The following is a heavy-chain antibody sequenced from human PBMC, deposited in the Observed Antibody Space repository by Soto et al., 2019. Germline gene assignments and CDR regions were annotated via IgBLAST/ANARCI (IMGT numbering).Heavy chain of an antibody. Sequence: LSLTFSVSGXSVSSGSFHWSWIRQPPGKGLQFIGSIFYNGTANYSPSLKNRVSISIDTSQSQFFLQLISVAAADTAAYYCARIGGWYDIDFWGQGSLVTVSS. J-gene: IGHJ4*02. CDR1: GXSVSSGSFH. CDR3: ARIGGWYDIDF. V-gene: IGHV4-61*01. CDR2: IFYNGTA. D-gene: IGHD6-19*01.